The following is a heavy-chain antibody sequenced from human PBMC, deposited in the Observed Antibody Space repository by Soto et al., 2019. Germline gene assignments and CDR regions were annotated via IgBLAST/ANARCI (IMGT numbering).Heavy chain of an antibody. V-gene: IGHV4-61*01. CDR3: ARETVYYDILTGYYYYYGMDV. Sequence: SETLSLTCTVSGGSVSSGSYYWSWIRQPPGKGLEWTGYIYYSGSTNYNPSLKSRVTISVDTSKNQFSLKLSSVTAADTAVYYCARETVYYDILTGYYYYYGMDVWGQGTTVTVSS. CDR2: IYYSGST. D-gene: IGHD3-9*01. CDR1: GGSVSSGSYY. J-gene: IGHJ6*02.